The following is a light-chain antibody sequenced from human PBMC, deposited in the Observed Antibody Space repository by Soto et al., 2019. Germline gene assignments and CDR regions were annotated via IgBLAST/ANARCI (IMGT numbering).Light chain of an antibody. Sequence: EIALTHSPGTLSLSPGEVATLSCRARQGVDSKHLAWYQKKNGQAPRLLIYTASSRATGIPDRFSGSGSGTDFTLSISRMETEDFEVYYCQQSGTYPCLSFGQGTRLAIK. V-gene: IGKV3-20*01. CDR2: TAS. CDR3: QQSGTYPCLS. CDR1: QGVDSKH. J-gene: IGKJ5*01.